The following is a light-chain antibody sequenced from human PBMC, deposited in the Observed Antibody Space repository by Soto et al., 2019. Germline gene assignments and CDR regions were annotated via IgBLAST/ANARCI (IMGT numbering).Light chain of an antibody. J-gene: IGLJ3*02. CDR2: DVS. CDR1: SSDVGGSNH. CDR3: SSYATSSTVVL. V-gene: IGLV2-14*01. Sequence: QSALTQPASVSGSPGQSITISCTGTSSDVGGSNHVSWYQQHPGKAPKLMIFDVSTRPSGVSNRFSGSKSGNTASLTISGLQAEYEADYYCSSYATSSTVVLFGGGTKLAVL.